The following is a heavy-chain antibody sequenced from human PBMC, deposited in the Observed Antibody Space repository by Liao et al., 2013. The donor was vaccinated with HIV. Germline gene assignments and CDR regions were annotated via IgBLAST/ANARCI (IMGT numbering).Heavy chain of an antibody. CDR1: GVSISSGDFY. V-gene: IGHV4-30-4*08. Sequence: QVQLQESGPGLVRPSQTLSLTCTVSGVSISSGDFYWGWVRQPPGKGLEWIGYVYYTGTTYDTPVPQESTYHIRGHVEEQFSLRLSSMTAADTAVYYCARRPLILGFGRMXSFDIWGPRDNGRRLL. J-gene: IGHJ3*02. D-gene: IGHD3-16*01. CDR3: ARRPLILGFGRMXSFDI. CDR2: VYYTGTT.